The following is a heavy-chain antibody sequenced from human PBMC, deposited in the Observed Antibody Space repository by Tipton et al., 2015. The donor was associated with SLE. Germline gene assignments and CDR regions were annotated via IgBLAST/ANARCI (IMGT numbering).Heavy chain of an antibody. J-gene: IGHJ4*02. V-gene: IGHV4-4*07. D-gene: IGHD2-2*01. CDR2: IYTGGNT. Sequence: LSLTCTVSGGSISRYYWGWIRQPAGKGLEWIGRIYTGGNTKYNPSLEGRVTLSVDASKDQFSLRLTSVTAADTAVYYCVVCSPSSCSYFDYWGQGRLVTVSS. CDR1: GGSISRYY. CDR3: VVCSPSSCSYFDY.